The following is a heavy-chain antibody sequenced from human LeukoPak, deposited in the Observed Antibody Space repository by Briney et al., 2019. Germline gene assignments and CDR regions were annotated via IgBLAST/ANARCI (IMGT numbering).Heavy chain of an antibody. J-gene: IGHJ4*02. CDR2: MHYSGST. CDR1: GGAIDRSRNY. CDR3: AKVKFSLWFGELFDY. V-gene: IGHV4-39*07. D-gene: IGHD3-10*01. Sequence: SETLSLTCTVSGGAIDRSRNYWGWIRQPPGKGLEWIGSMHYSGSTYDNPSLKSRVTMSVDTSKNQFSLKLSSVTAADTAVYYCAKVKFSLWFGELFDYWGQGTLVTVSS.